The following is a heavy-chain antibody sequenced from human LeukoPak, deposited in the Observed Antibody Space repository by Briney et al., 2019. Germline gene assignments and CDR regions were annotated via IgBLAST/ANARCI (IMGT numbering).Heavy chain of an antibody. D-gene: IGHD5-18*01. Sequence: KASETLSLTCTVSGVSISPYYWSWIRQPPGKGLEWIGYIYYNGHTNYNPSLKSRVSMSLDTSKNQFSLKLTSVTAADTAVYYCARFGYNYGLDYWDQGTLVTVSS. V-gene: IGHV4-59*01. CDR2: IYYNGHT. CDR1: GVSISPYY. CDR3: ARFGYNYGLDY. J-gene: IGHJ4*02.